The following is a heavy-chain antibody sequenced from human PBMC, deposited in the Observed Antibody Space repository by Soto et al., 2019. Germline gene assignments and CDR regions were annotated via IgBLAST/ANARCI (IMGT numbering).Heavy chain of an antibody. CDR3: ARDSPYDFTMDV. V-gene: IGHV3-48*01. J-gene: IGHJ6*03. Sequence: GGSLRLSCAASGFTFSSYSMNWVRQAPGKGLEWVSYISSSSSTIYYADSVKGRFTISRDNAKNSLYLQMNSLRAEDTAVYYCARDSPYDFTMDVWGKGTTVTVSS. CDR1: GFTFSSYS. D-gene: IGHD3-3*01. CDR2: ISSSSSTI.